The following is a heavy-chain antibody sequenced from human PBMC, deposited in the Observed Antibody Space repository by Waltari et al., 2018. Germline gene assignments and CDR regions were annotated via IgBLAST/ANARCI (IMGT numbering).Heavy chain of an antibody. J-gene: IGHJ4*02. CDR3: ATVGGSWDPVDY. CDR1: GGTFSSYA. CDR2: SIPIFGTA. Sequence: QVQLVQSGAEVKKPGSPVKVSCKASGGTFSSYAISWVRQAPGQGLEWMGGSIPIFGTANYAQKFQGRVTITTDESTSTAYMELSSLRSEDTAVYYCATVGGSWDPVDYWGQGTLVTVSS. V-gene: IGHV1-69*05. D-gene: IGHD6-13*01.